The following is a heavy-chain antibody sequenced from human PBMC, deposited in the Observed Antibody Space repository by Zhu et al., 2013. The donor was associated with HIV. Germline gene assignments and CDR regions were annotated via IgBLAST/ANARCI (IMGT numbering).Heavy chain of an antibody. J-gene: IGHJ4*02. CDR2: ISTYGDI. CDR1: GYRFTNFG. V-gene: IGHV1-18*01. D-gene: IGHD1-26*01. CDR3: ARMGPFFDF. Sequence: QVQLVQSGAEVKKPGASVKVSCTASGYRFTNFGISWVRLAPGQGLQWMGWISTYGDIQYAQRFQDRLTMTIETSARIAYMELRSLRSDDTAVYFCARMGPFFDFWGQGTLITVSS.